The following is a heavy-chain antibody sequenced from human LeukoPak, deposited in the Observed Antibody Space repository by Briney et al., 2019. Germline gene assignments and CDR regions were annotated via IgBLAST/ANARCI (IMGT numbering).Heavy chain of an antibody. V-gene: IGHV4-30-4*07. CDR2: IHDSGST. D-gene: IGHD2-2*01. CDR1: GDSISSGGYS. J-gene: IGHJ5*02. CDR3: ARVVAAAGNNWFDP. Sequence: SETLSLTCVVSGDSISSGGYSWSWIRQTPGKGLEWIAYIHDSGSTYNNPSLKSRLSISIDTSKNQFSLKLNSVSAADTAVYYCARVVAAAGNNWFDPWGQGTLVTVSS.